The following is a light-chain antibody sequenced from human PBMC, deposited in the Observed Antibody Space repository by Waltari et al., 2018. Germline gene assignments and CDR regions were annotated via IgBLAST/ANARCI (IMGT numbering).Light chain of an antibody. V-gene: IGLV2-14*01. CDR3: SSQSSNDVVL. CDR1: RNDVGGYNS. J-gene: IGLJ2*01. Sequence: QSALTQPASVSGSPGQSVTILCAGTRNDVGGYNSFQWYQEHPGQAPRVIIYDVSDRPSGVSDRFSGSKSGNTASLTISGLQAEDEADYYCSSQSSNDVVLFGGGTKLTVL. CDR2: DVS.